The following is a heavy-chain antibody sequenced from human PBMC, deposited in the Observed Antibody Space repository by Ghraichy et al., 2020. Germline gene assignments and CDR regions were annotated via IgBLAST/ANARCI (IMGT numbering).Heavy chain of an antibody. J-gene: IGHJ4*02. D-gene: IGHD2-2*01. CDR2: IYYSGST. CDR1: GGSISSYY. CDR3: ARAGERGLSGVVPAAVDY. V-gene: IGHV4-59*01. Sequence: SETLSLTCTVSGGSISSYYWSWIRQPPGKGLEWIGYIYYSGSTNYNPSLKSRVTISVDTSKNQFSLKLSSVTAADTAVYYCARAGERGLSGVVPAAVDYWGQGTLVTVSS.